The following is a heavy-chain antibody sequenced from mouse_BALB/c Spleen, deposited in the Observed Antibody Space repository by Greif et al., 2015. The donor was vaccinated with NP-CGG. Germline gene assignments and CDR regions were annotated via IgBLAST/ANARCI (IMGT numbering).Heavy chain of an antibody. J-gene: IGHJ2*01. CDR3: TRLNGNYGGGSYSDY. D-gene: IGHD2-1*01. CDR1: GYTFTSYY. Sequence: VQLQQSGAELVKPGASVKLSCKASGYTFTSYYMYWVKQRPGQGLEWIGEINPSNGGTNFNEKFKSKATLTVDKSSTTAYMKLSSLTSEDSAVYYCTRLNGNYGGGSYSDYWGQGTTLTVSS. V-gene: IGHV1S81*02. CDR2: INPSNGGT.